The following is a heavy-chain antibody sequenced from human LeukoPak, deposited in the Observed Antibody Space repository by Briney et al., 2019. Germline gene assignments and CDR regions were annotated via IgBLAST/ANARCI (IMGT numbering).Heavy chain of an antibody. D-gene: IGHD5-18*01. CDR1: GGSISRYY. J-gene: IGHJ4*02. CDR3: ARLRVAGVYSYGYGYFDY. Sequence: SETLSLTCTVSGGSISRYYWSWIRQPPGKGLEWIGYIYYSGSTNYNPSLKSRVTISVDTSKNQFSLKLSSVTAADTAVYYCARLRVAGVYSYGYGYFDYWGQGTLVTVSP. V-gene: IGHV4-59*08. CDR2: IYYSGST.